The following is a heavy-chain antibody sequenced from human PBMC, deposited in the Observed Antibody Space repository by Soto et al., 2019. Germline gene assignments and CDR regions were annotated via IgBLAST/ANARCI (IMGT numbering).Heavy chain of an antibody. CDR1: GDPISSPDYY. CDR3: ARVTFTPNWFDS. D-gene: IGHD3-16*01. Sequence: SETLSLTCTVSGDPISSPDYYFSLILHAPGKGLELIGYVYYRGSIYYTPSFESRVSISIDTSKNQFSLRLTSVTAADSAVYFCARVTFTPNWFDSWGQGILVTVSS. V-gene: IGHV4-30-4*01. CDR2: VYYRGSI. J-gene: IGHJ5*01.